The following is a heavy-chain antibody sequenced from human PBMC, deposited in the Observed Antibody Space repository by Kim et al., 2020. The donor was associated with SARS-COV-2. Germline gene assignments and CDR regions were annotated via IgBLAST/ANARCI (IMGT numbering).Heavy chain of an antibody. CDR3: VRGRTGMYYFDY. D-gene: IGHD2-8*01. CDR2: LSQDGTNK. CDR1: GFTFSTYS. V-gene: IGHV3-30-3*01. Sequence: GSLRLSCAVSGFTFSTYSMHWVRQAPGKGLEWVAVLSQDGTNKDYADSVKGRFTISRDNSKNTLFLQMNSPRTEDTAVYYCVRGRTGMYYFDYWGQGTLVTVSS. J-gene: IGHJ4*02.